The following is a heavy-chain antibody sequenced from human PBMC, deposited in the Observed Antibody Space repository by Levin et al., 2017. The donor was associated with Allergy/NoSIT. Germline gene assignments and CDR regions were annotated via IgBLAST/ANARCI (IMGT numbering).Heavy chain of an antibody. V-gene: IGHV3-7*01. CDR1: GLTFNTYW. CDR2: IKGDGTVE. Sequence: GGSLRLSCAVSGLTFNTYWMHWVRQAPGKGLEWVADIKGDGTVEHYLDSVKGRFTISRDNARNSVYLLMNNLRVEDTALYYCMSSWGYWGQGTLVTVSS. J-gene: IGHJ4*02. D-gene: IGHD3-16*01. CDR3: MSSWGY.